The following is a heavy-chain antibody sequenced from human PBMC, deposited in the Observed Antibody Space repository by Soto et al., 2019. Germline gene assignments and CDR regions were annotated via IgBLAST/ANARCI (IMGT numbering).Heavy chain of an antibody. CDR1: GGSFSGYY. Sequence: SETLSLTCAVYGGSFSGYYWTWIRQPPGTGLEWIGEINHSGSTNYNPSLKSRVTISVDKSKNQFSLKLSSVTAADTAVYYCARDMGYYYGSGTSYYYYGMDVWGQGTTVTVSS. J-gene: IGHJ6*02. CDR2: INHSGST. CDR3: ARDMGYYYGSGTSYYYYGMDV. D-gene: IGHD3-10*01. V-gene: IGHV4-34*01.